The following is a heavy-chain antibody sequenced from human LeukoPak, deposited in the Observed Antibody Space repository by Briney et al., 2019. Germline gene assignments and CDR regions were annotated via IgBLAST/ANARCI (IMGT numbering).Heavy chain of an antibody. CDR3: ARQTRLDDAFDI. CDR1: GYTFTSYG. J-gene: IGHJ3*02. D-gene: IGHD1-1*01. Sequence: ASVKVSCKASGYTFTSYGISWVRQAPGQGLEWMGWISAYNGNTNYAQKLQGRVTMTTDTSTSTAYMELSSLRSEDTAVYYCARQTRLDDAFDIWGQGTMVTVSS. CDR2: ISAYNGNT. V-gene: IGHV1-18*01.